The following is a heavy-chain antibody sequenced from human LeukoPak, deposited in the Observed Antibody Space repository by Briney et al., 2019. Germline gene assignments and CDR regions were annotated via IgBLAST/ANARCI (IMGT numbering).Heavy chain of an antibody. CDR1: GYTFTSYA. V-gene: IGHV7-4-1*02. Sequence: ASVKVSCKASGYTFTSYAMNWVRQAPGQGLEWMGWINTNTGNPTYAQGFTGRFVFSLDTSVSTAYLQISSLKAEDTAFYYCATEHQLVPSKDAFDIWGQGTMVTVSS. D-gene: IGHD6-13*01. CDR2: INTNTGNP. CDR3: ATEHQLVPSKDAFDI. J-gene: IGHJ3*02.